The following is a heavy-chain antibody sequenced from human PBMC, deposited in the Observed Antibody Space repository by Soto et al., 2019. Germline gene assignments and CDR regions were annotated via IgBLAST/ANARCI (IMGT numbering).Heavy chain of an antibody. D-gene: IGHD3-22*01. CDR2: MNPNSGNT. CDR1: GYTFTSYD. CDR3: ARGFLYDSSGYQDAFDI. J-gene: IGHJ3*02. V-gene: IGHV1-8*01. Sequence: QVQLVQSGAEVKKPGASVKVSCKASGYTFTSYDINWVRQATGQALEWMGWMNPNSGNTGYAQKFQGRVTMTRNTSISTAYMELSSLRSEDTAVYYCARGFLYDSSGYQDAFDIWGQGTMVTVSS.